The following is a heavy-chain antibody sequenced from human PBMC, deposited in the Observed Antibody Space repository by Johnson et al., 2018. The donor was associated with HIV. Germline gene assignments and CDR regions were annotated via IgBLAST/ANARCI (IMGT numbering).Heavy chain of an antibody. D-gene: IGHD3-22*01. CDR1: AFTFRNYS. CDR2: ISADGSNT. J-gene: IGHJ3*02. V-gene: IGHV3-30*02. Sequence: QVQLVESGGGLIQPGRSLRLSCAASAFTFRNYSMHWVRQPPGKGLEWMAFISADGSNTYYADSVKGRFTISRDNSKNTLYLQMNSLRAEDTAVDYCVKESFFYDSALDIWGQGTMVTVSS. CDR3: VKESFFYDSALDI.